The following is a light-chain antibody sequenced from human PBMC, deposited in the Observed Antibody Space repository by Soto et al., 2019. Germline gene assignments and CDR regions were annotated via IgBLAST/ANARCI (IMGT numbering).Light chain of an antibody. CDR1: SSDVGGFNY. CDR3: SSYTSTDTYV. V-gene: IGLV2-14*01. J-gene: IGLJ1*01. CDR2: AVT. Sequence: QSALTQPASVSGSPGQSITISCTGTSSDVGGFNYVSWYQQHPGKAPKLMIYAVTDRPSGVSNRFSGSKSGNTASLTISGLRAEDEADYYCSSYTSTDTYVFGTGTKVTVL.